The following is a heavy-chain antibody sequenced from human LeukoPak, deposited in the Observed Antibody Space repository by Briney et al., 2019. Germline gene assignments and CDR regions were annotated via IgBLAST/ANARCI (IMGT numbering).Heavy chain of an antibody. J-gene: IGHJ4*02. D-gene: IGHD2-2*01. Sequence: GGSLRLSCAASGFTFSSYAMSWVRQAPGKGLEWVSTVSVSGGSTYYADSVKGRFTISRDNSKNTLYLQMNSLRAEDTAVYYCAKNPARIVVVPAAMDYWGQGTLVTVSS. CDR3: AKNPARIVVVPAAMDY. CDR2: VSVSGGST. CDR1: GFTFSSYA. V-gene: IGHV3-23*01.